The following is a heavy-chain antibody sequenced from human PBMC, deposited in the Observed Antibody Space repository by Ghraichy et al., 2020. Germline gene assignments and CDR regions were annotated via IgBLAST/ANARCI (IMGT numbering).Heavy chain of an antibody. CDR1: GGSFSGYY. V-gene: IGHV4-34*01. CDR3: ARGPGDIVVVPAAIHYYGMDV. D-gene: IGHD2-2*02. J-gene: IGHJ6*02. Sequence: SETLSLTCAVYGGSFSGYYWSWIRQPPGKGLEWIGEINHSGSTNYNPSLKSRVTISVDTSKNQFSLKLSSVTAADTAVYYCARGPGDIVVVPAAIHYYGMDVWGQGTTVTVSS. CDR2: INHSGST.